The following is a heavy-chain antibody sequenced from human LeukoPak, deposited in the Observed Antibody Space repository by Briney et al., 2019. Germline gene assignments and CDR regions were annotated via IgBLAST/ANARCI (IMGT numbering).Heavy chain of an antibody. V-gene: IGHV3-23*01. CDR2: ISGSGGST. D-gene: IGHD3-10*01. CDR3: AKVGANILLWFGDY. Sequence: GGSLRLSCAASGFTFSSYAMSWVRQAPGKGLEWVSAISGSGGSTYYADSVKGRFTISRDNSKNTLYLQMSSLRAEDTAVYYCAKVGANILLWFGDYWGQGTLVTVSS. J-gene: IGHJ4*02. CDR1: GFTFSSYA.